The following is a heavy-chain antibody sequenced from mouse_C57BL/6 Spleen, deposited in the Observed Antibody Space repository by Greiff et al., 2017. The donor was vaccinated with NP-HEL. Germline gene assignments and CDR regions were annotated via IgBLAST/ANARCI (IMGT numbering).Heavy chain of an antibody. D-gene: IGHD4-1*01. CDR3: ARGANWEPHWYFDV. CDR2: INPNNGGT. J-gene: IGHJ1*03. CDR1: GYTFTDYY. Sequence: EVQLQQSGPELVKPGASVKISCKASGYTFTDYYMNWVKQSHGKSLEWIGDINPNNGGTSYNQKFKGKATLTVDKSSSTAYMELRSLTSEDSAVYYCARGANWEPHWYFDVWGTGTTVTVSS. V-gene: IGHV1-26*01.